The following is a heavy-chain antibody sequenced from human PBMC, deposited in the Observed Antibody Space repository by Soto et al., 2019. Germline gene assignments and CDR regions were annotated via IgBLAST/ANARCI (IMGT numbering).Heavy chain of an antibody. Sequence: PSETLSLTCTVSGGSISSGDYYWSWIRQPPGKGLEWIGYIYYSGSTYYNPSLKSRVTISVYTSKSQFALKLSSVTAADTAVYYCAREQDDYLWGSYRKTQDAFDICGQGTMVTV. CDR3: AREQDDYLWGSYRKTQDAFDI. D-gene: IGHD3-16*02. CDR1: GGSISSGDYY. J-gene: IGHJ3*02. V-gene: IGHV4-30-4*01. CDR2: IYYSGST.